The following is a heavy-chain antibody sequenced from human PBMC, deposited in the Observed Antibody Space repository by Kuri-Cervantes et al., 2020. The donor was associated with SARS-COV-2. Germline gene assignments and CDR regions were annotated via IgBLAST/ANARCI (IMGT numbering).Heavy chain of an antibody. J-gene: IGHJ6*03. CDR3: AKSRGYSYGYQTRYYYYMDV. CDR1: GRSFSGYY. V-gene: IGHV4-34*01. D-gene: IGHD5-18*01. CDR2: INHSGST. Sequence: SQTLSLTCAVYGRSFSGYYWSWIRQPPGKGLEWIGEINHSGSTNYNPSLKSRVTISVDTSKNQFSLKLSSVTAADTAVYYCAKSRGYSYGYQTRYYYYMDVWGKGTTVTVSS.